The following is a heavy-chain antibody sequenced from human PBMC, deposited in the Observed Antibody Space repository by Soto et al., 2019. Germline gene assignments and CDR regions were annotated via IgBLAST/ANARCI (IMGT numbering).Heavy chain of an antibody. V-gene: IGHV4-34*01. CDR2: ISHSGST. CDR3: ARTPVYGRLPFDY. CDR1: GGSFSGYY. D-gene: IGHD3-10*01. Sequence: PSETLSLTCAVYGGSFSGYYWSWIRQPPGKGLEWIGEISHSGSTNYNPSLKSRVTISVDTSKNQFSLKLSSVTAADTAVYYCARTPVYGRLPFDYWGQGTLVTVSS. J-gene: IGHJ4*02.